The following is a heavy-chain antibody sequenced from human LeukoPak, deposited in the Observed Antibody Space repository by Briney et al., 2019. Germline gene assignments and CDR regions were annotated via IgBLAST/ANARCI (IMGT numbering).Heavy chain of an antibody. CDR1: GYSISSGYY. Sequence: SETLSLTCTVSGYSISSGYYWSWIRQPPGKGLEWIGEINHSGSTNYNPSLKSRVTISVDTSKNQFSLKLSSVTAADTAVYYCARHGSLLYSGNIDYWGQGTLVTVSS. J-gene: IGHJ4*02. D-gene: IGHD1-26*01. CDR3: ARHGSLLYSGNIDY. V-gene: IGHV4-38-2*02. CDR2: INHSGST.